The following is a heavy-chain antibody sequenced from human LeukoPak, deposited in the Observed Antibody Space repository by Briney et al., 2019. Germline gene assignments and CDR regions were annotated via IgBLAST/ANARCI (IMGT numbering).Heavy chain of an antibody. Sequence: SETLSLTCAVSGGSFSGYYWAWIRQPPGKGLEWIGEINHSGSANYNPSLKSRVTISLDTSKNQFSLNLSSVTAADTAVYYCARGQGTVTTHWGQGTLVTVSS. V-gene: IGHV4-34*01. CDR2: INHSGSA. J-gene: IGHJ4*02. D-gene: IGHD4-17*01. CDR1: GGSFSGYY. CDR3: ARGQGTVTTH.